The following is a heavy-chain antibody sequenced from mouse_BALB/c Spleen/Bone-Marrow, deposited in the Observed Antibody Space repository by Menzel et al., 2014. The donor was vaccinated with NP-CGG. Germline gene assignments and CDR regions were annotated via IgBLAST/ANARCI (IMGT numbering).Heavy chain of an antibody. J-gene: IGHJ4*01. V-gene: IGHV1-7*01. CDR2: INPITGYT. Sequence: QVQLKQSGAELAKPGASVKMSCKSSGYTFXSYWMHWVKQRPGQGLEWIGYINPITGYTEYGQKFKDKATLTADKSSSTAYIQLSSLTSEDSAVYYCARNYDYDGGYYAMDYWGQGTSVTVSS. CDR1: GYTFXSYW. D-gene: IGHD2-4*01. CDR3: ARNYDYDGGYYAMDY.